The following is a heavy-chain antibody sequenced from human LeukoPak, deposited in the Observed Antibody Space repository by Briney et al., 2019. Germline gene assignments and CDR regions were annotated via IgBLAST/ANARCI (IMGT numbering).Heavy chain of an antibody. CDR1: GGSISSYY. CDR2: IYTSGST. CDR3: AREGADSSSTSCYRLFDY. V-gene: IGHV4-4*07. D-gene: IGHD2-2*01. J-gene: IGHJ4*02. Sequence: SETLSLICTVSGGSISSYYWSWIRQPAGKGLEWIGRIYTSGSTNYNPSLKSRVTMSVDTSKNQFSLKLSSVTAADAAVYYCAREGADSSSTSCYRLFDYWGQGTLVTVSS.